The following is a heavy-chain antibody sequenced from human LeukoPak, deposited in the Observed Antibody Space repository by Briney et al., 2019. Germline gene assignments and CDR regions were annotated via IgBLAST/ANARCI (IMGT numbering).Heavy chain of an antibody. CDR3: AKMYYDSSGHFDY. CDR2: SSGSGGST. D-gene: IGHD3-22*01. V-gene: IGHV3-23*01. CDR1: GFTFSSYA. Sequence: GGSLRLSCAASGFTFSSYAMSWVRQAAGKGLEWDSASSGSGGSTYNADSVKGRSTISRDNSKNTLYLQMNSLRAEDTAVYYCAKMYYDSSGHFDYWGQGTLVTVSS. J-gene: IGHJ4*02.